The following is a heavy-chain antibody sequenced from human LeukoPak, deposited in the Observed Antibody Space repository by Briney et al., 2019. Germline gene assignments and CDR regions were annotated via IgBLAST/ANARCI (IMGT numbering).Heavy chain of an antibody. J-gene: IGHJ4*02. CDR3: ARDAFSGYSYSYYSDY. V-gene: IGHV1-2*02. D-gene: IGHD6-13*01. CDR2: INPTSGGT. CDR1: GYTFTGYY. Sequence: GASVKVSCKASGYTFTGYYIHWVRQAPGQGLEWMGWINPTSGGTKYAQKLQGRVTMTRDTSSSTAYMDLSGLRSDDTAVYYCARDAFSGYSYSYYSDYWGQGTPVTVSS.